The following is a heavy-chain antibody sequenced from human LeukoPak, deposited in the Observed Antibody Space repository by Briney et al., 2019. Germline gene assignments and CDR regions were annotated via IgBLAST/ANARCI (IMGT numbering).Heavy chain of an antibody. Sequence: GGSLRLSCAASGFTFSNYWMHWVRQALGKGLVWVSNINSDGSNRNYADSVKGRFTISRDNAKNTLYLQMNSLTAEDTAVYYCATKDGYYFDYWGQGTLVTVSS. J-gene: IGHJ4*02. CDR3: ATKDGYYFDY. D-gene: IGHD5-24*01. CDR1: GFTFSNYW. CDR2: INSDGSNR. V-gene: IGHV3-74*01.